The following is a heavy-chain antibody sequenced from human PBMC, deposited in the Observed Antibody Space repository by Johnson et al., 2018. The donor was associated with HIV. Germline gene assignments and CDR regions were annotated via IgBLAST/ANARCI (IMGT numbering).Heavy chain of an antibody. CDR1: GFTFSSYD. Sequence: VQLVESGGGVVRPGGSLRLSCAASGFTFSSYDMHWVRQATGKGLEWVSAIGTAGDTYYPGSVKGRFTISRENAKNSLYLQMNSLRAEDTALYYCAKPKNPLIVDLDAFDIWGQGTMVTVSS. D-gene: IGHD1-26*01. CDR3: AKPKNPLIVDLDAFDI. CDR2: IGTAGDT. J-gene: IGHJ3*02. V-gene: IGHV3-13*01.